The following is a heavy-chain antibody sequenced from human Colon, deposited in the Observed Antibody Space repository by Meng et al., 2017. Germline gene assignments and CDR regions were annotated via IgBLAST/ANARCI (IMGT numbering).Heavy chain of an antibody. V-gene: IGHV4-59*01. D-gene: IGHD6-19*01. CDR2: SYFSRTT. CDR3: AGESSGNHRLDH. J-gene: IGHJ5*02. CDR1: GGFLRNSS. Sequence: QVPAAGSGPGSGDPSGPLTLTPTAPGGFLRNSSLSWIREAPGKGLQWSGYSYFSRTTTYNPSPTSPVTIAHVPYKVLSALELSAGTAADTAVLYWAGESSGNHRLDHWGQGTLVTVSS.